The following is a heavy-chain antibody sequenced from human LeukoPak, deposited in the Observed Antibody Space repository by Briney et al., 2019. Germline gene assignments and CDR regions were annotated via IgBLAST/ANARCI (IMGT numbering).Heavy chain of an antibody. D-gene: IGHD6-19*01. V-gene: IGHV4-61*02. J-gene: IGHJ4*02. CDR3: ATTVAGVREHAY. Sequence: DPSETLSLTCTVSGASISSGSYYWSWIRQPAGKGLEWIGRIYTSGSTNYNPSLRSRVTVSLDTSMNQFSLNLRSVTAADTAVYYCATTVAGVREHAYWGQGTLVTVSS. CDR1: GASISSGSYY. CDR2: IYTSGST.